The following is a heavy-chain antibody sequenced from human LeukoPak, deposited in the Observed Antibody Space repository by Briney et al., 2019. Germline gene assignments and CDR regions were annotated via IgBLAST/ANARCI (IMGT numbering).Heavy chain of an antibody. CDR3: TTDYAGYNTQFDY. J-gene: IGHJ4*02. CDR2: IKSKTDGGTT. CDR1: GFTFSSYT. Sequence: GGSLRLSCAASGFTFSSYTMSWVRQAPGKGLEWVGRIKSKTDGGTTDYAAPVKGRFTISRDDSKNTLYQQMNSLKTEDTAVYYCTTDYAGYNTQFDYWGQGTLVTVSS. D-gene: IGHD5-24*01. V-gene: IGHV3-15*01.